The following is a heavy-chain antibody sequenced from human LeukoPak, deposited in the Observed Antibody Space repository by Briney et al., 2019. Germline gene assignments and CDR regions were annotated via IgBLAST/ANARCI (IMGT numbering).Heavy chain of an antibody. D-gene: IGHD3-16*01. CDR2: IWYDGSNK. CDR1: GFTFSSYG. V-gene: IGHV3-33*01. J-gene: IGHJ4*02. CDR3: ARVGDSGYYFDY. Sequence: GGSLRLSCAASGFTFSSYGMHWVRQAPGKGLERVAVIWYDGSNKYYADSVKGRFTISRDNSKNTLFLQMSSLRAEDTAVYYCARVGDSGYYFDYWGQGTLVTVSS.